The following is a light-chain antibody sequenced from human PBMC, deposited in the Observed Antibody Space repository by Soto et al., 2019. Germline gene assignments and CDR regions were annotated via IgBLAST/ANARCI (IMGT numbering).Light chain of an antibody. J-gene: IGLJ3*02. CDR2: EGS. CDR3: CSHVGRSTLL. Sequence: QSALTQPASVSGSPGQSITISCTGSSSDIGSYNLVSWYQQHPGKAPKLMIYEGSKRPSGVSNRFSGSKPGNTASLTISGLQADDEADYYCCSHVGRSTLLFGGGTHLTVL. CDR1: SSDIGSYNL. V-gene: IGLV2-23*01.